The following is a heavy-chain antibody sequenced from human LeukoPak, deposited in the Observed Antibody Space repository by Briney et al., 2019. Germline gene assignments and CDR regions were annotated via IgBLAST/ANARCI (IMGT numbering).Heavy chain of an antibody. CDR2: INHSGST. Sequence: SGTLSLTCAVYGGSFSGYYWSWIRQPPGKGLEWIGEINHSGSTNYNPSLKSRVTISVDTSKNQFSLKLSSVTAADTAVYYCARVSVRWFWFDPWGQGTLVTVSS. CDR3: ARVSVRWFWFDP. J-gene: IGHJ5*02. D-gene: IGHD3-9*01. CDR1: GGSFSGYY. V-gene: IGHV4-34*01.